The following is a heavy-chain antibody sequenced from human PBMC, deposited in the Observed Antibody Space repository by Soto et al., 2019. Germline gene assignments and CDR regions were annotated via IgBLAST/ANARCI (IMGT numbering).Heavy chain of an antibody. D-gene: IGHD1-20*01. CDR3: AKVGISGTKYLEY. CDR2: ITSTGGTT. J-gene: IGHJ4*02. CDR1: GFAFSPYG. V-gene: IGHV3-23*01. Sequence: EVQLLESGGGLAQPGGSLRLSCAASGFAFSPYGMSWVRQAPGKGLEWVSSITSTGGTTYYADSVKGRFTISRDNSKNTLYLQMNSLRAEDTAVYYCAKVGISGTKYLEYWGKGTLVTVSS.